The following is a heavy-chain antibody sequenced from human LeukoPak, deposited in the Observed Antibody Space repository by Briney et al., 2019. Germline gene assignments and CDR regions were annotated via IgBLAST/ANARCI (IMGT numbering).Heavy chain of an antibody. J-gene: IGHJ4*02. CDR2: IKEDGSEE. V-gene: IGHV3-7*01. CDR1: GVSFSNYW. D-gene: IGHD6-13*01. Sequence: PGGSLRLSCAASGVSFSNYWMSWVRQAPGKGLEWVANIKEDGSEEYYVDSVKGRFTISKDNGRNSLYLQMNSLRAEDTAVYYCASGRQLGYWGQGTLVTVSS. CDR3: ASGRQLGY.